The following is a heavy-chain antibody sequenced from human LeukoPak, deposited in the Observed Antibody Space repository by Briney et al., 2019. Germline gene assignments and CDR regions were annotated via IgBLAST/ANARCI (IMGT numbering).Heavy chain of an antibody. Sequence: PSETLSLTCAVYGGSFSGYYWSWIRQPPGKGLEWIREINHSGSTNYNPSLKSRVTISVDTSKNQFSLKLSSVTAADTAVYYCASLPPYCSSTSCYTHGYYFDYWGQGTLVTVSS. D-gene: IGHD2-2*02. CDR3: ASLPPYCSSTSCYTHGYYFDY. V-gene: IGHV4-34*01. J-gene: IGHJ4*02. CDR2: INHSGST. CDR1: GGSFSGYY.